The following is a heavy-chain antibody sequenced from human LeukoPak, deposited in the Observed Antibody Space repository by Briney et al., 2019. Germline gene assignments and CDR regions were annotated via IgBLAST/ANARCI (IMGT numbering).Heavy chain of an antibody. CDR3: ASETPDGDYGGNSRAFDI. CDR2: ISAYNGNT. V-gene: IGHV1-18*01. CDR1: GYTFTSYG. J-gene: IGHJ3*02. Sequence: ASVKVSCKASGYTFTSYGISWVRQAPGRGLEWMGWISAYNGNTNYAQKLQGRVTMTTDTSTSTAYMELRSLRSDDTAVYYCASETPDGDYGGNSRAFDIWGQGTMVTVSS. D-gene: IGHD4-23*01.